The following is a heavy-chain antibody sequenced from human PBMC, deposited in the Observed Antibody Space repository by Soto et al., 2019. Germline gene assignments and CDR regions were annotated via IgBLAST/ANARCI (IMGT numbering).Heavy chain of an antibody. CDR3: AREPIGVNTATGLGPYAFDI. J-gene: IGHJ3*02. CDR1: GYTFTGYY. D-gene: IGHD5-18*01. V-gene: IGHV1-2*04. Sequence: ASVKVSCKASGYTFTGYYMHWVRQAPGQGLEWMGWINPNSGGTNYAQKFQGWVTMTRDTSISTAYMELSRLRSDDTAVYYCAREPIGVNTATGLGPYAFDIWGQGTMLTVSS. CDR2: INPNSGGT.